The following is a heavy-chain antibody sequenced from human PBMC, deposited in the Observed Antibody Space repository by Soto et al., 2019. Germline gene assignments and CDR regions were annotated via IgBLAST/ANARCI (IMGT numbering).Heavy chain of an antibody. CDR1: RFTFSTYG. D-gene: IGHD1-26*01. V-gene: IGHV3-30*18. Sequence: QVQLVESGGGVVQPGRSLRLSCAASRFTFSTYGMHWVRQAPGKGLEWVAVMGNDGITTFYADSVKGRFTISRDNSKNTLFLQMNSLRADDTAVYYCAKEFQWELHAFDIWGQGTMVTVSS. CDR2: MGNDGITT. CDR3: AKEFQWELHAFDI. J-gene: IGHJ3*02.